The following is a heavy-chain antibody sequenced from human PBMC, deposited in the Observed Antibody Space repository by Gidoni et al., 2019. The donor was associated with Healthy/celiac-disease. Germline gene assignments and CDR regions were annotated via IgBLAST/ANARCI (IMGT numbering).Heavy chain of an antibody. CDR3: ARSGIAVAGNDY. CDR1: GFTFSSYA. V-gene: IGHV3-23*01. CDR2: ISGSGGST. D-gene: IGHD6-19*01. J-gene: IGHJ4*02. Sequence: EVQLLESGGGLVQPGGSLRLSCSASGFTFSSYAMSWVRQAPGKGLEWVAAISGSGGSTYYADAVKGRFTISRDNSKNTLYLQMNSLRAEDTAVYYCARSGIAVAGNDYWGQGTLVTVSS.